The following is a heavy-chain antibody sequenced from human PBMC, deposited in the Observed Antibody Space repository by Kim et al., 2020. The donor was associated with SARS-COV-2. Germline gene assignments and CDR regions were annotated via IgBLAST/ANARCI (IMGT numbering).Heavy chain of an antibody. CDR2: IIPILGIA. CDR1: GGTFSSYT. CDR3: ARESGYCSGGSCPEYYFDY. J-gene: IGHJ4*02. V-gene: IGHV1-69*04. Sequence: SVKVSCKASGGTFSSYTISWVRQAPGQGLEWMGRIIPILGIANYAQKFQGRVTITADTSTSTAYMELSSLRSEDTAVYYCARESGYCSGGSCPEYYFDYWCQGTLVPVSS. D-gene: IGHD2-15*01.